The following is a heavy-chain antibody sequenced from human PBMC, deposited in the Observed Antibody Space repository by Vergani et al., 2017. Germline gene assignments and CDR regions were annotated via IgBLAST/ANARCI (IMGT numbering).Heavy chain of an antibody. V-gene: IGHV3-49*05. CDR3: TTDRRCWVVPAAFPCYYYYGMDV. D-gene: IGHD2-2*01. CDR2: IRSKAYGGTT. CDR1: GFTFGDYA. J-gene: IGHJ6*02. Sequence: EVQLVESGGGLVKPGRSLRLSCTASGFTFGDYAMSWFRQAPGKGLEWVGFIRSKAYGGTTEYAASVKGRFTISRDDSKSIAYLQMNSLKTEDTAVYYCTTDRRCWVVPAAFPCYYYYGMDVWGQGTTVTVSS.